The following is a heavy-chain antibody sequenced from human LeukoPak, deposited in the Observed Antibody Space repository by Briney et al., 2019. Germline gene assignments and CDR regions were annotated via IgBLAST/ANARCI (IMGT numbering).Heavy chain of an antibody. Sequence: GGSLRLSCAASGFTFSSYSMNWVRQAPGKGLEWVSSISSSSSYTYYADSVKGRFTISRDNAKNSLYLQMNSLRAEDTAVYYCARAYSGYDFDYWGQGTLVTVSS. CDR1: GFTFSSYS. J-gene: IGHJ4*02. V-gene: IGHV3-21*01. D-gene: IGHD5-12*01. CDR2: ISSSSSYT. CDR3: ARAYSGYDFDY.